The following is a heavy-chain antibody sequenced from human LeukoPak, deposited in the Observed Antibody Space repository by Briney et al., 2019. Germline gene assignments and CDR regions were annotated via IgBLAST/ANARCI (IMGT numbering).Heavy chain of an antibody. Sequence: SETLSLTCTVSGGSISSGGYYWSWVRQHPGKGLEWLGYIYYSGSTYYNPSLKSRVTISVDTSKNQFSLKLSSVTAADTAVYYCARDRAYYDFWSGYYKALGYFDYWGQGTLVTVSS. D-gene: IGHD3-3*01. CDR3: ARDRAYYDFWSGYYKALGYFDY. CDR2: IYYSGST. V-gene: IGHV4-31*03. CDR1: GGSISSGGYY. J-gene: IGHJ4*02.